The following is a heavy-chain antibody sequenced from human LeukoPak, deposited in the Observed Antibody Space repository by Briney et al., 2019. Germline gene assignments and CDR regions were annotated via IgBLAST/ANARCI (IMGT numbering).Heavy chain of an antibody. D-gene: IGHD3-10*01. CDR2: IYYSGTT. J-gene: IGHJ5*02. CDR1: GGSISSYY. V-gene: IGHV4-59*08. CDR3: ARANYFGSGSYYKMDWFDP. Sequence: SETLSLTCTVSGGSISSYYWSWIRQPPGKGLEWIGYIYYSGTTYYNPSLKSRVTISLDTSKNQFSLQLSSVTAADTAVYYCARANYFGSGSYYKMDWFDPWGQGTLVTVSS.